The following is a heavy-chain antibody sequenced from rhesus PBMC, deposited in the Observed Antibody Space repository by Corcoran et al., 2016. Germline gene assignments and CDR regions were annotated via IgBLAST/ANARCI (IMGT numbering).Heavy chain of an antibody. CDR3: AKVNGGD. CDR1: GDSVRTYW. J-gene: IGHJ4*01. Sequence: QLQLQESGPGLVKPSETLSLTCAVSGDSVRTYWWSWIRQPPGKGLGWIGRISAGGGTTSYNLSLKSRVTISIDTSKNQFSLKLSSMTAADTAVYYCAKVNGGDWGQGILVTVPS. CDR2: ISAGGGTT. V-gene: IGHV4-173*01. D-gene: IGHD3-34*01.